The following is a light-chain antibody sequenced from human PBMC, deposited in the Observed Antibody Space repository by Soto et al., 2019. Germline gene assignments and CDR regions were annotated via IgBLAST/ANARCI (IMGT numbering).Light chain of an antibody. CDR3: QQYYSYPRT. Sequence: DIQMTQSPSTLSASVGDRVIITCRASQSISNWLAWYQQKPGKAPNLLIYKASSLKSGVPSRFSGSGSGTEFTLTISSLQPDDFATYYCQQYYSYPRTFGQGTKVEIK. CDR2: KAS. CDR1: QSISNW. J-gene: IGKJ1*01. V-gene: IGKV1-5*03.